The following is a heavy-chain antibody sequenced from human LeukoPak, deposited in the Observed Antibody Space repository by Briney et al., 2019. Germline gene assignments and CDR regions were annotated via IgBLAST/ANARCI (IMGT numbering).Heavy chain of an antibody. CDR3: AREGRSSSSGY. CDR1: GFTFRTYS. D-gene: IGHD6-6*01. CDR2: ISSSSSYI. Sequence: GGPLRLSCGASGFTFRTYSMNWVRQAPGKGREWVSSISSSSSYIYYADSVKGRFTISRDNAKNSLYLQMNSLRAEDTAVFYWAREGRSSSSGYWGQGTLVTVSS. V-gene: IGHV3-21*01. J-gene: IGHJ4*02.